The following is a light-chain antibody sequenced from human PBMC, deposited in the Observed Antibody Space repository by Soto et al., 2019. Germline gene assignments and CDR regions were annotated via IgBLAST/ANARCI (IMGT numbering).Light chain of an antibody. V-gene: IGKV1-39*01. CDR3: QQSYSLSVT. CDR2: AAS. J-gene: IGKJ4*01. CDR1: QSISRY. Sequence: DIQMTQSPSSLSSSVGDRVTITCRTSQSISRYLNWYQQKPGKAPNLLMYAASSLQSGVPSRFSGSGSGTDFTLTITRLQPEDSATYYCQQSYSLSVTFGGGTKVEIK.